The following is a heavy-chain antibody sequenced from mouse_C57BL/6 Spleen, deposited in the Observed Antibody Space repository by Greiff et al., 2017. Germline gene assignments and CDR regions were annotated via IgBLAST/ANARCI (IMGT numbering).Heavy chain of an antibody. Sequence: EVKVVESGGGLVKPGGSLKLSCAASGFTFSSYAMSWVRQTPEKRLEWVATISDGGSYTYYPDNVKGRFTISRDNAKNNLYLQMSHLKSEDTAMYYCARGQKDGYARDYWGQGTSVTVSS. J-gene: IGHJ4*01. CDR1: GFTFSSYA. CDR3: ARGQKDGYARDY. CDR2: ISDGGSYT. D-gene: IGHD2-3*01. V-gene: IGHV5-4*03.